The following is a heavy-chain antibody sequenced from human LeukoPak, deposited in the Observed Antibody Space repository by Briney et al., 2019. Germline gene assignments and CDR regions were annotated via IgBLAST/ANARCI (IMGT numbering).Heavy chain of an antibody. J-gene: IGHJ4*02. CDR1: GFTVSSNY. V-gene: IGHV3-53*01. CDR3: ARVDSSSWPDY. Sequence: GGSLRLSCAASGFTVSSNYMSWVRQAPGKGLEWVSVIYSGGSTYYADSGKGRFTISRDNSKNTLYLQMNSLRAEGTAVYYCARVDSSSWPDYWGQGTLVTVSS. D-gene: IGHD6-13*01. CDR2: IYSGGST.